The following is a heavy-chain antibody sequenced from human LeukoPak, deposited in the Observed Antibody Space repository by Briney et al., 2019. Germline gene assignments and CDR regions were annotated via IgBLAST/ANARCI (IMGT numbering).Heavy chain of an antibody. CDR2: INHSGST. D-gene: IGHD6-6*01. CDR3: ARESIYSDY. CDR1: GGSFSGYY. J-gene: IGHJ4*02. V-gene: IGHV4-34*01. Sequence: SETLSLTCAVYGGSFSGYYWSWIRQPPGKGLEWIGEINHSGSTNYNPSLKSRVTISVDTSKNQLSLKLSSVTAADTAVYYCARESIYSDYWGQGTLVTVSS.